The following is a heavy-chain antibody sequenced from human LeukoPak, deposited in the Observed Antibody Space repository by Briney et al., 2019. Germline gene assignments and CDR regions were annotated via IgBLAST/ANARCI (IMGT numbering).Heavy chain of an antibody. D-gene: IGHD3-22*01. CDR3: ARRLTRLRGDSSYNI. CDR1: EFSVGSNY. Sequence: GGSLRLSSAASEFSVGSNYMTWVRQAPGKGLEWVSLIYSGGNTYYADSVKGRFTISRDNSKNTLYLQMNSLRAEDTAVYYCARRLTRLRGDSSYNIWGQGTMVTVSS. J-gene: IGHJ3*02. CDR2: IYSGGNT. V-gene: IGHV3-66*04.